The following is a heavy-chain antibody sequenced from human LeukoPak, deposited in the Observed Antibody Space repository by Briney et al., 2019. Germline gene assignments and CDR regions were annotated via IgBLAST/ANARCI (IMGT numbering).Heavy chain of an antibody. CDR1: GFTFSSYA. Sequence: PEGSLRLSCAASGFTFSSYAMHWVRQAPGKGLEWVAVISYDGSNKYYADSVKGRFTISRDNSKNTLYLQMNSLRAEDTAVYYCARDNAAYYYDSSGYYDWGQGTLVTVSS. CDR3: ARDNAAYYYDSSGYYD. V-gene: IGHV3-30-3*01. CDR2: ISYDGSNK. J-gene: IGHJ4*02. D-gene: IGHD3-22*01.